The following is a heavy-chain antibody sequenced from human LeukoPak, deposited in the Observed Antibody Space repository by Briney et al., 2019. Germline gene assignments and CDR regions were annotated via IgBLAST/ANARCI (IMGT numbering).Heavy chain of an antibody. V-gene: IGHV4-34*01. D-gene: IGHD6-6*01. CDR2: INHSGST. J-gene: IGHJ4*02. CDR3: ARDTIAARCYDY. Sequence: PSETLSLTCVVYGGSFSGYYWSWIRQPPGKGLEWIGEINHSGSTNYNPSLKSRVTISLDTSKNQFPLKLNSVTAADTAVYYCARDTIAARCYDYWGRGTLVTVSS. CDR1: GGSFSGYY.